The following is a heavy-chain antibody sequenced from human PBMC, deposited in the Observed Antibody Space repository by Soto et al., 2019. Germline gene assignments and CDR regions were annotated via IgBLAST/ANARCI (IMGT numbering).Heavy chain of an antibody. Sequence: GGSLRLSCAASGFTFSNAWMNWVRQAPGKGLEWVGRIKSKTDGGTTDYAAPVKGRFTISRDDSKNTLYLQMNSLKTEDTAVYYCIATQGARDYFDYWGQGTLVTVSS. V-gene: IGHV3-15*07. D-gene: IGHD1-26*01. J-gene: IGHJ4*02. CDR2: IKSKTDGGTT. CDR1: GFTFSNAW. CDR3: IATQGARDYFDY.